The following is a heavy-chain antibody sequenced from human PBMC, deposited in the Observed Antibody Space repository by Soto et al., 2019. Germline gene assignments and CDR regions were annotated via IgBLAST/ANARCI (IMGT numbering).Heavy chain of an antibody. V-gene: IGHV3-33*01. CDR2: IWYDGSNK. D-gene: IGHD1-1*01. Sequence: GGSLRLSCAASGFTFSSYGMHWVRQAPGKGLEWVAVIWYDGSNKDYADSVKGRFTSSGDNSKNTLYLQTNSLRAEDTAVYYCARDKRTWNDANYYYSHGMDVWGPGTTVTVSS. CDR1: GFTFSSYG. J-gene: IGHJ6*02. CDR3: ARDKRTWNDANYYYSHGMDV.